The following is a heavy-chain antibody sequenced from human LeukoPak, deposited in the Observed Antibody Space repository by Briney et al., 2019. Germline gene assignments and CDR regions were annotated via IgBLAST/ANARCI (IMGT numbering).Heavy chain of an antibody. CDR2: INSDGSWT. CDR1: GNYW. D-gene: IGHD2/OR15-2a*01. V-gene: IGHV3-74*01. Sequence: GGSLRLSCAASGNYWMHWVRQVPGKGLVWVSHINSDGSWTSYADSVKGRFTISKDNAKNTVYLQMSSLRAEDTAVYYCVSFYETYWGRGTLVTVSS. CDR3: VSFYETY. J-gene: IGHJ4*02.